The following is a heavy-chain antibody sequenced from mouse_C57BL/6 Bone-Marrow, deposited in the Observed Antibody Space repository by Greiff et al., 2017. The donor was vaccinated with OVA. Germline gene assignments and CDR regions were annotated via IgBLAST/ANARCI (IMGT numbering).Heavy chain of an antibody. Sequence: VQLQQSDAELVKPGASVKISCKVSGYTFTDHTIHWMKQRPEQGLEWIGYIYPRGGSTKYNEKFNGKATLTADKSSSTAYMQLNSLTSEDSAVYFCARRDSYQPWYFDVWGTGTTVTVSS. CDR1: GYTFTDHT. J-gene: IGHJ1*03. V-gene: IGHV1-78*01. CDR3: ARRDSYQPWYFDV. CDR2: IYPRGGST. D-gene: IGHD2-10*01.